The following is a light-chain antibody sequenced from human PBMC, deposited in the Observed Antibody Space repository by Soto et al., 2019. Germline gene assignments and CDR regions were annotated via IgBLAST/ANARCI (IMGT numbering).Light chain of an antibody. CDR2: TTN. CDR1: SSNIGTSS. J-gene: IGLJ1*01. V-gene: IGLV1-44*01. Sequence: QSALTQPHSASGTPGQRVTISCSGSSSNIGTSSVHWFQQLPGTAPKLPISTTNQRPSGVPERFSGSKSGTPASLAISGLQSEDEADYYCAAWDDSLNGHVFGTGTKVTVL. CDR3: AAWDDSLNGHV.